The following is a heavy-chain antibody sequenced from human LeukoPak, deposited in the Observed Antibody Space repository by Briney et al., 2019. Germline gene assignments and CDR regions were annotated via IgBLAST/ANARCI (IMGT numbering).Heavy chain of an antibody. CDR3: ARDTSGPES. CDR2: IKEDGSEK. D-gene: IGHD6-19*01. Sequence: PGGSLRLSCAASGFTFSSYWMSWVRQAPGKGLEWVANIKEDGSEKYYVDSVKGRFTISRDNAKDSLFLQMNSLRAEDTALYYCARDTSGPESWGQGTLVTVSP. V-gene: IGHV3-7*03. J-gene: IGHJ4*02. CDR1: GFTFSSYW.